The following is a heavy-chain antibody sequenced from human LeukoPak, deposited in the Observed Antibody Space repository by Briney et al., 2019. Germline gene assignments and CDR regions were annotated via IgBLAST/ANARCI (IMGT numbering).Heavy chain of an antibody. CDR3: ASAVSYSYGHYFDY. J-gene: IGHJ4*02. D-gene: IGHD5-18*01. CDR1: GYTSTGYY. CDR2: INPNSGGT. Sequence: ASVKVSCKASGYTSTGYYIHWVRQAPGQGLEWMGWINPNSGGTNYAQKFQGRVTMTRDTSISTAYMELSRLISDDTAVYYCASAVSYSYGHYFDYWGQGTLVTVSS. V-gene: IGHV1-2*02.